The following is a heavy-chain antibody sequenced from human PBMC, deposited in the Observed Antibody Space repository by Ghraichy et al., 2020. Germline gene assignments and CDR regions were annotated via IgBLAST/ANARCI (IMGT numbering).Heavy chain of an antibody. D-gene: IGHD3-3*01. CDR1: GGSIGNYY. Sequence: SETLSLTCTVSGGSIGNYYWTWIRQPAGKGLEWIGRMYTSGASAYNPSLKSRVTMSVDTSKGQISLMLSSVTAADTAVYYCARGSPIRTPLVYDYIDLWGRGTLVTVSS. CDR2: MYTSGAS. J-gene: IGHJ2*01. V-gene: IGHV4-4*07. CDR3: ARGSPIRTPLVYDYIDL.